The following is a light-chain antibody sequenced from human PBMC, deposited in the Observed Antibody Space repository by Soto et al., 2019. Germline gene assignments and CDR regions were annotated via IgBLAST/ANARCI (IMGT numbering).Light chain of an antibody. CDR2: GAS. CDR3: QQYHSYPVT. CDR1: QGISNF. J-gene: IGKJ4*01. V-gene: IGKV1-16*02. Sequence: DIQMTQSPSSLSASVGDTVTITCRESQGISNFLAWFQQKPGKAPKSLIYGASSLQSGVPSKFSGSGSDTGFTLTISSLQPEDSATYFCQQYHSYPVTFGGGTKVEIK.